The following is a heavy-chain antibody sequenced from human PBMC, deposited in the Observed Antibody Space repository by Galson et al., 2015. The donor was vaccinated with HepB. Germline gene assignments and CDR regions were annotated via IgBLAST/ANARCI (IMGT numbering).Heavy chain of an antibody. Sequence: PALVKPTPPLTLTCTFSGFSLSTGGVSVGWIRQPPGKALEWLAVIYWDDDKRYSPALKSRLTITKDTSKNQVVLRMTNMDPVDTATYYCAHSRLGGMDLGYWGQGTLVTVSS. D-gene: IGHD3-16*01. CDR3: AHSRLGGMDLGY. J-gene: IGHJ4*02. CDR2: IYWDDDK. CDR1: GFSLSTGGVS. V-gene: IGHV2-5*02.